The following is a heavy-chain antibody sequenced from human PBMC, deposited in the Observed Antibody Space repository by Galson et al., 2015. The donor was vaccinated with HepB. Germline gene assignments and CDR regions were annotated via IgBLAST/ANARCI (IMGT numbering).Heavy chain of an antibody. Sequence: SLRLSCAASGFTFSDSSMHWVRQASGKGLEWVGRIRSKANTYATEYAASVKGRFTFSRDDSKNTAYLHMNSLKTEDTAVYYCTSPPEPYYDYWSGYYTSDYWGPGTLVTVSS. CDR3: TSPPEPYYDYWSGYYTSDY. CDR2: IRSKANTYAT. J-gene: IGHJ4*02. CDR1: GFTFSDSS. V-gene: IGHV3-73*01. D-gene: IGHD3-3*01.